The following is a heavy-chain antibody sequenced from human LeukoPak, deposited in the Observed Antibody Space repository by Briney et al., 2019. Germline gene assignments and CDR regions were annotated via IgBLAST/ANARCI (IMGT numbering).Heavy chain of an antibody. Sequence: GGSLRLSCAASGFTFSSYAMIWVRQAPGEGLEWVSAISDRGDKTHYADSVKGRFTISRDNYKNTLYLQMSSLRAEDTAIYYCAKDWSCDYWGQGTLVTVSS. CDR1: GFTFSSYA. V-gene: IGHV3-23*01. D-gene: IGHD1-26*01. CDR2: ISDRGDKT. J-gene: IGHJ4*02. CDR3: AKDWSCDY.